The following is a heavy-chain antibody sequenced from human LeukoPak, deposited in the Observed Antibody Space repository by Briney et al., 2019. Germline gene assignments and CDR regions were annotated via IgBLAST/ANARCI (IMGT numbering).Heavy chain of an antibody. J-gene: IGHJ5*02. Sequence: PGGSLRLSCAASGFTFSSYAMSWVRQAPGKGLEWVSAISGSGGSTYYADSVKGRFTISRDNSKNTLYLQMNSLRAEGTAVYYCAKVGIFGVDNWFDPWGQGTLVTVSS. V-gene: IGHV3-23*01. CDR1: GFTFSSYA. D-gene: IGHD3-3*01. CDR2: ISGSGGST. CDR3: AKVGIFGVDNWFDP.